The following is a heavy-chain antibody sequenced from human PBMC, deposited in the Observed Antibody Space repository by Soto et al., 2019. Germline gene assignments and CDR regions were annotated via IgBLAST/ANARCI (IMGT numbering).Heavy chain of an antibody. CDR1: GGSINSYY. CDR2: IYSGGST. J-gene: IGHJ4*02. Sequence: SETLSLTCTVPGGSINSYYWSWIRQPAGKGLEWIGRIYSGGSTKYNPSLKSRLTVSVDTSKNQFSLKLTSVTAADTAVYYCARGPGGFGDFSLDYWGQGTLVTVSS. D-gene: IGHD3-10*01. V-gene: IGHV4-4*07. CDR3: ARGPGGFGDFSLDY.